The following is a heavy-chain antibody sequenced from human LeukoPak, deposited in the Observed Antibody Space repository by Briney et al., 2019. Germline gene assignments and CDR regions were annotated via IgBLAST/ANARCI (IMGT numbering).Heavy chain of an antibody. Sequence: ASVKVSCKASGYTFTGYYMHWVRQAPGQGLEWMGWINPNSGDTNYAQKFQGRVTMTRDTSITTAYMEMSRLRSDDTAVYYCARVRYRLAETYIDYWGQGTLVTVSS. CDR2: INPNSGDT. CDR1: GYTFTGYY. J-gene: IGHJ4*02. CDR3: ARVRYRLAETYIDY. D-gene: IGHD3-16*01. V-gene: IGHV1-2*02.